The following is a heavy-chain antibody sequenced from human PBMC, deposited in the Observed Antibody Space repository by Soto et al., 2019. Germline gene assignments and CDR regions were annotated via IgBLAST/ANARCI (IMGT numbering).Heavy chain of an antibody. J-gene: IGHJ6*02. CDR1: GGSFSGYY. V-gene: IGHV4-34*01. Sequence: SETLSLTCAVYGGSFSGYYWTWIRQPPGTGLEWIGEINHSGSTNYNPSLKSRVTISVDTSKNQFSLKLTSVTAADTAVYYCARDRVRGNYYYGMDVWGQGTTVS. CDR3: ARDRVRGNYYYGMDV. CDR2: INHSGST. D-gene: IGHD3-10*01.